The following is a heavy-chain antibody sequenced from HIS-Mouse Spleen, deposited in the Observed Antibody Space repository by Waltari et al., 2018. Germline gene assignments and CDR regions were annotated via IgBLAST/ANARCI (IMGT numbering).Heavy chain of an antibody. CDR3: SLYWTNGVCYLDAFDI. J-gene: IGHJ3*02. CDR2: MNPKSGHT. CDR1: GYTFTSYD. Sequence: QVQLVQSGAEVKKPGASVKVSCKASGYTFTSYDINWVRQATGQGLEWMGWMNPKSGHTGYAQKVKGRVTRTRNTSISTDYMELSSLRSEDTAVYYWSLYWTNGVCYLDAFDIWGQGTMVTVSS. D-gene: IGHD2-8*01. V-gene: IGHV1-8*01.